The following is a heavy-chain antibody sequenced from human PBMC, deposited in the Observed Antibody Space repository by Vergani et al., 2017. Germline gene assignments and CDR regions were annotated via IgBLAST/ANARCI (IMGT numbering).Heavy chain of an antibody. V-gene: IGHV3-30-3*01. D-gene: IGHD2-8*01. J-gene: IGHJ4*02. CDR1: GFTFSSYA. CDR3: ARGPTNSPFDY. CDR2: ISYDGSNK. Sequence: QVQLVESGGGVVQPGRSLRLSCAASGFTFSSYAMHWVRQAPGKGLEWVAVISYDGSNKYYADSVKGRFTISRDNSKNPLYLQMNSLRAEDTAVYYCARGPTNSPFDYWGQGTLVTVSS.